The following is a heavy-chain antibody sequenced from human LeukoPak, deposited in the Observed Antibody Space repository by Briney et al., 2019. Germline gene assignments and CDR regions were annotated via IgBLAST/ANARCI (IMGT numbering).Heavy chain of an antibody. CDR3: AREPVSYDSSRTTNY. Sequence: QPGGSLRLSCAASGFTFSSCWMSWVRQAPGKGQEWVANIKQDGSEKYYVDSVKGRFTISRDNAKNSLYLQMNSLSADDTAVYYCAREPVSYDSSRTTNYWGQGTLVTVSS. CDR1: GFTFSSCW. D-gene: IGHD3-22*01. V-gene: IGHV3-7*05. J-gene: IGHJ4*02. CDR2: IKQDGSEK.